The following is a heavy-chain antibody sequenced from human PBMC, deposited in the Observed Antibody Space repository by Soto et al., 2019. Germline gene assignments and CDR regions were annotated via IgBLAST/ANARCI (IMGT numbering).Heavy chain of an antibody. Sequence: GGSLRLSCAASGFTFSSYAMHWVRQAPGKGLEWVAVISFDGSNKYYADSVKGRFTISRDNSKNTLYLQMNGLRAEDTAVYYCARAPGRTSAFDMWGQGTMVTVSS. D-gene: IGHD1-26*01. CDR1: GFTFSSYA. CDR3: ARAPGRTSAFDM. CDR2: ISFDGSNK. V-gene: IGHV3-30-3*01. J-gene: IGHJ3*02.